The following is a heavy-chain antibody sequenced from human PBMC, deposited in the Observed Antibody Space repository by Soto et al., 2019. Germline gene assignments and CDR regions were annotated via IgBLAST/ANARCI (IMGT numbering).Heavy chain of an antibody. CDR3: ARDLRGYSYGF. CDR2: IYYSGST. V-gene: IGHV4-61*01. J-gene: IGHJ4*02. Sequence: SETLSLTCTVSGGSVSSGSYYWSWIRQPPGKGLEWIGYIYYSGSTNYNPSLKSRVTISVDTSKNQFSLKLSSVTAADTAVYYCARDLRGYSYGFWGQGTLVTVS. CDR1: GGSVSSGSYY. D-gene: IGHD5-18*01.